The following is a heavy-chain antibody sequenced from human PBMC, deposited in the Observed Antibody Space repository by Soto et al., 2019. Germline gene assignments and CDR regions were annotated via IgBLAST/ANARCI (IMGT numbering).Heavy chain of an antibody. J-gene: IGHJ4*02. CDR2: ISTNGGST. V-gene: IGHV3-64D*06. CDR1: GFTFIIYA. CDR3: VKGEYYYDSSGYYPFDY. Sequence: GGSLRLSCSASGFTFIIYAMHWVLQAPWKGLEYVSSISTNGGSTDYADSVKGRFTISRDNSKNTVYLQMSSLRVEDTAVYYCVKGEYYYDSSGYYPFDYWGQGTLVTVSS. D-gene: IGHD3-22*01.